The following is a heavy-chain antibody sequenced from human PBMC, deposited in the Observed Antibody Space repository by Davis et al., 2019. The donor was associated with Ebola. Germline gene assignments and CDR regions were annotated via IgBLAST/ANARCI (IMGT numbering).Heavy chain of an antibody. CDR2: INHSGST. Sequence: MPGGSLRLSCAVYGGSFSGYYWTWIRQPPGKGLEWIGEINHSGSTDYNPSLKSRVTISVDTSKNQFSLRLSSVSAADSAVYYCAALFSGRYLAYVDVWGKGTTVTVS. J-gene: IGHJ6*03. CDR3: AALFSGRYLAYVDV. CDR1: GGSFSGYY. V-gene: IGHV4-34*01. D-gene: IGHD1-26*01.